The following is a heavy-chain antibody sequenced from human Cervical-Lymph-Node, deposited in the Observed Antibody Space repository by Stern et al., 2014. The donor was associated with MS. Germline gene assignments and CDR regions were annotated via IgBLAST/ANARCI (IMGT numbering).Heavy chain of an antibody. CDR3: ARGASILWH. J-gene: IGHJ4*02. CDR1: GGSLSGYY. D-gene: IGHD2-21*01. CDR2: ISHDGTT. Sequence: QVQLQQWGAGLVKPSESLSLNCTVSGGSLSGYYWTWVRQPPGKGLEWIGQISHDGTTSYHPSLRSRVSISIDTSSDHLSLELNSVTAADTAVYYCARGASILWHWGQGTLVSVSS. V-gene: IGHV4-34*01.